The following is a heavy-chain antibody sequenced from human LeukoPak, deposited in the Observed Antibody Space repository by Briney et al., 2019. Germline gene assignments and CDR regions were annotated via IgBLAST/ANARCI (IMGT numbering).Heavy chain of an antibody. CDR3: TTDGSIAAAGTMNY. CDR1: GFTFSNAW. V-gene: IGHV3-15*01. Sequence: GGSLRLSCAASGFTFSNAWMSWVRQAPGKGLEWVGRIISKTDGGTTDYAAPVKGRFTISRDDSKNTLYLQMNGLKTEDTAVYYCTTDGSIAAAGTMNYWGQGTLVTVSS. D-gene: IGHD6-13*01. J-gene: IGHJ4*02. CDR2: IISKTDGGTT.